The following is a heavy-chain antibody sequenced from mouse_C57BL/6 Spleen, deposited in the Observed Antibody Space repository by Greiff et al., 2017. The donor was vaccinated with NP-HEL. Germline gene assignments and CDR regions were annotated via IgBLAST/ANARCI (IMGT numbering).Heavy chain of an antibody. Sequence: VQLQQSGAELVKPGASVKISCKASGYAFSSYWMNWVKQRPGKGLEWIGQIYPGDGDTNYNGKFKGKATLTADKSSSTAYMQLSSRTSEDSAVYFCARGGLPGAMDYWGQGTSVTVSS. CDR2: IYPGDGDT. CDR1: GYAFSSYW. J-gene: IGHJ4*01. V-gene: IGHV1-80*01. D-gene: IGHD2-2*01. CDR3: ARGGLPGAMDY.